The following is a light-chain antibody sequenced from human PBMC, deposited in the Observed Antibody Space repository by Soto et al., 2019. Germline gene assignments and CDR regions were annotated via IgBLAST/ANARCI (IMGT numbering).Light chain of an antibody. V-gene: IGKV3-20*01. Sequence: EIVLTQSPGTLSWSPGDRATLSCRASQSVSSSYLAWYQQKPGQAPRLLIYGASSRATGIPDRFSGSGSGTDFTLTISRLEPEDFAVYYCQQYGSSRWTFGQGTKVEIK. J-gene: IGKJ1*01. CDR1: QSVSSSY. CDR3: QQYGSSRWT. CDR2: GAS.